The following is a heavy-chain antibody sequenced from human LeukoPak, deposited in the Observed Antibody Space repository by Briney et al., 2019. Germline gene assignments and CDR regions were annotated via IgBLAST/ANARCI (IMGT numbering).Heavy chain of an antibody. D-gene: IGHD1-1*01. J-gene: IGHJ5*02. Sequence: GGSLRLSSLVPGFTFSNYFMHWVRQAPGEGLVWVSRINGDGTSTIYADSVKGRFSISRDNAKNTLYLQMSSLRAEDTAIYYCTRRVDSTRWFDPWGQGTLVSVSS. CDR1: GFTFSNYF. CDR3: TRRVDSTRWFDP. V-gene: IGHV3-74*01. CDR2: INGDGTST.